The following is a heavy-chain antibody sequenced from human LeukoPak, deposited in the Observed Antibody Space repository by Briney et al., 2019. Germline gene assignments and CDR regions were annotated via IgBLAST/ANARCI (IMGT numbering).Heavy chain of an antibody. CDR1: GFTFSSYG. CDR3: ARDQVVTPGGLYGMDV. CDR2: ISYDGSNK. V-gene: IGHV3-30*03. J-gene: IGHJ6*02. D-gene: IGHD4-23*01. Sequence: GRSLRLSCAASGFTFSSYGMHWVRQAPGMGLEWVAVISYDGSNKYYADSVKGRFTISRDNSKNTLYLQMNSLRAEDTAVYYCARDQVVTPGGLYGMDVWGQGTTVTVSS.